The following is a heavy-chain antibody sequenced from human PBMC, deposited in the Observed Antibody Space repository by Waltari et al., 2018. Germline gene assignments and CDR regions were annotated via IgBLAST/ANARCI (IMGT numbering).Heavy chain of an antibody. V-gene: IGHV4-59*01. D-gene: IGHD1-26*01. CDR3: ARDPGATGGWFDP. CDR2: IYYSGST. CDR1: GGSISSYY. J-gene: IGHJ5*02. Sequence: QVQLQESGPGLVKPSETLSLTCTVSGGSISSYYWSWIRQPPGKGLEWIGYIYYSGSTNYNPSLKSRVTISVDTSKNQFSLKLSSVTAADTAVYYCARDPGATGGWFDPWGQGTLVTVSS.